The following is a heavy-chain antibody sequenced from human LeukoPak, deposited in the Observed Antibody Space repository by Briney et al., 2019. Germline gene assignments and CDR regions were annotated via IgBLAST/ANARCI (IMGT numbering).Heavy chain of an antibody. V-gene: IGHV4-38-2*02. D-gene: IGHD3-10*01. CDR2: IYHSGST. J-gene: IGHJ5*02. CDR3: ARDNPLSLFGGFDP. Sequence: SETLSLTCAVSGYSISSGYYWGWIRQPPGKGLEWIGSIYHSGSTYYNPSLKSRVTISVDTSKNQFSLKLSSVTAADTAVYYCARDNPLSLFGGFDPWGQGTLVTVSS. CDR1: GYSISSGYY.